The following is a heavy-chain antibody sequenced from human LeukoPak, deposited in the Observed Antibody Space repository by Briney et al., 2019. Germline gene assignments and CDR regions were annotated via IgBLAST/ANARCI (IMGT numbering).Heavy chain of an antibody. CDR3: AREAAGDSHGYSRTDY. CDR1: GYTFTSYG. V-gene: IGHV1-18*01. D-gene: IGHD5-18*01. Sequence: ASVKVSCKASGYTFTSYGITWVRQAPGQGLEWMGWISAYNGNTNYAQNLQGRVTMTTDTSTSTAYMELRRLRSDDTAVYYCAREAAGDSHGYSRTDYWGQGTLVSVSS. CDR2: ISAYNGNT. J-gene: IGHJ4*02.